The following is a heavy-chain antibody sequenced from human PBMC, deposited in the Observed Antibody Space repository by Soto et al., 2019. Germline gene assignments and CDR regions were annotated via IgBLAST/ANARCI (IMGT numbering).Heavy chain of an antibody. J-gene: IGHJ6*01. CDR3: VRLNAVSGCHNKAVDV. Sequence: QDTLKESGPVLVKPTETLTLTCTISGFSLTTGRMGVSWIRQPPGKALQWLAHLFSDAERSYRTSLQSRLNVHEGAHPAQVVLAMTQMALAATATYFWVRLNAVSGCHNKAVDV. D-gene: IGHD3-10*01. V-gene: IGHV2-26*03. CDR2: LFSDAER. CDR1: GFSLTTGRMG.